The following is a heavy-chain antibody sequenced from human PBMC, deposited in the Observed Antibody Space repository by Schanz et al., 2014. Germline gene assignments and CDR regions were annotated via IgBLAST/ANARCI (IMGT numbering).Heavy chain of an antibody. CDR1: GYTFTDYG. J-gene: IGHJ4*02. Sequence: QVQLVQSGAEVRKPGASVKVSCKASGYTFTDYGLSWVRQAPGQGLEWLGWISPYNGNTNYAPKVQGRVTVTTDTSTSTVYMELRSLTSDDTAVYFCARDNGRIPAANAFDYWGQGTRVTVSS. V-gene: IGHV1-18*01. D-gene: IGHD1-26*01. CDR2: ISPYNGNT. CDR3: ARDNGRIPAANAFDY.